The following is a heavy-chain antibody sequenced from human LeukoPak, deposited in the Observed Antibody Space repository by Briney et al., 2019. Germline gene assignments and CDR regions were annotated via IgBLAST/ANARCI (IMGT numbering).Heavy chain of an antibody. D-gene: IGHD4-23*01. CDR2: IKQDGSEK. CDR1: GFTVSSNY. J-gene: IGHJ1*01. CDR3: ARRGDGYGGMTARYFQH. V-gene: IGHV3-7*01. Sequence: GGSLRLSCVVSGFTVSSNYMSWVRQAPGKGLEWVANIKQDGSEKYYVDSVKGRFTISRDNTKNSLYLQMNSLRAEDTAVYYCARRGDGYGGMTARYFQHWGQGTLVTVSS.